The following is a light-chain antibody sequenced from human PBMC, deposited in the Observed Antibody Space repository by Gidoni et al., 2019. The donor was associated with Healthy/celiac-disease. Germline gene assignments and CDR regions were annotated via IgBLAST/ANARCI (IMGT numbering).Light chain of an antibody. CDR1: QSLLDSNGYNY. J-gene: IGKJ2*04. V-gene: IGKV2-28*01. Sequence: DIVMPQSPPSLLVTPGEPASISSRSSQSLLDSNGYNYLDWYLQKPGQSPQLLIYLGANRASGVPDRCSGSGSGTDVTLKSSRVEAEDVGVYYCMQALQTPCSFGQGTKLEIK. CDR2: LGA. CDR3: MQALQTPCS.